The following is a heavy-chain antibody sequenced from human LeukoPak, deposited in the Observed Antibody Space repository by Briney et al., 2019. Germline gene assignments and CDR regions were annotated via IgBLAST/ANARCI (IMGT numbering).Heavy chain of an antibody. CDR2: IHSADSNT. CDR3: AKHSRTGSSFDTFEY. J-gene: IGHJ4*02. CDR1: GYSFTNYW. D-gene: IGHD3-10*01. V-gene: IGHV5-51*01. Sequence: GESLQISCQDSGYSFTNYWIGWVRQMPGKGLEWMGIIHSADSNTKYSPSFQGQVTISADKSISTAYLQWSRLKASDTGIYYCAKHSRTGSSFDTFEYWGQGTLVTVSS.